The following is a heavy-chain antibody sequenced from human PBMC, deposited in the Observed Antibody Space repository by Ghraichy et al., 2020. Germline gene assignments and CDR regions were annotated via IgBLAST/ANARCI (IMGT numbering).Heavy chain of an antibody. J-gene: IGHJ4*02. Sequence: ASVKVSFKAAGYTFTSYGISWVRQAPVQVLEWMGWISAYNGNTNYAQKLQGRVTMTTDTSTSTAYMELRSLRSDDTAVYYCARVGGVCSGGSCYSRIYFDYWGQGILVTASS. V-gene: IGHV1-18*01. CDR2: ISAYNGNT. D-gene: IGHD2-15*01. CDR1: GYTFTSYG. CDR3: ARVGGVCSGGSCYSRIYFDY.